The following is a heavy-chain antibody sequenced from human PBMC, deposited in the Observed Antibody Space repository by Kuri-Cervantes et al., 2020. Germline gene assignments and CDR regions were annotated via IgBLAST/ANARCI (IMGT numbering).Heavy chain of an antibody. V-gene: IGHV3-7*01. CDR3: ATDKGKGLFDP. J-gene: IGHJ5*02. CDR1: GFSFSSYW. D-gene: IGHD3-10*01. CDR2: INQEGGAT. Sequence: LSLTCAASGFSFSSYWMSWVRQAPGRGLEWVAGINQEGGATYYVDSVEGRFTISRDNARNSLYLKMSILRDEDTAVYFCATDKGKGLFDPWGQGTLVTVSS.